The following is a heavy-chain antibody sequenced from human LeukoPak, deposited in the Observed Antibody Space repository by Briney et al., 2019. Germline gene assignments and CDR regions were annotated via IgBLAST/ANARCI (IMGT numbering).Heavy chain of an antibody. J-gene: IGHJ5*02. V-gene: IGHV4-59*12. CDR1: GGSNSSYY. D-gene: IGHD2-15*01. CDR2: IYYSGST. CDR3: ARAKRSGGSRRNWFDP. Sequence: PSETLSLTCTVSGGSNSSYYWSWIRQRPGKGLEWIGYIYYSGSTNYNPSLKSRVTISVDTSKNQFSLKLSSVTAADTAVYYCARAKRSGGSRRNWFDPWGQGTLVTVSS.